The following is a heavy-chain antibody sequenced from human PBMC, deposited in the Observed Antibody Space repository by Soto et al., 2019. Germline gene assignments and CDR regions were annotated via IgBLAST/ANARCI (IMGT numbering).Heavy chain of an antibody. J-gene: IGHJ4*02. D-gene: IGHD3-3*01. CDR1: GFTFSNAW. CDR2: IKSKTDGGTT. CDR3: TTGRAVYDFWSGYYGDYFDY. V-gene: IGHV3-15*01. Sequence: PGGSLRLSCAASGFTFSNAWMSWVRQAPGKGLEWVGRIKSKTDGGTTDYAAPVKGRFTISRDDSKNTLYLQMNSLKTEDTAVYYCTTGRAVYDFWSGYYGDYFDYWGQGTLVTVSS.